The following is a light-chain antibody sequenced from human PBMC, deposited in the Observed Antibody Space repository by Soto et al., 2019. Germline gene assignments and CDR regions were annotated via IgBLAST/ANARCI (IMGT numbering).Light chain of an antibody. CDR1: QGISSY. CDR3: QQYNSYSRT. CDR2: AAS. Sequence: IQLTQSPSSLSASVGDRVTITCRASQGISSYLAWYQQKPGKAPKLLIYAASTLQSGVPSRFSGSGSGTEFTLTISSLQPEDFATYYCQQYNSYSRTFGQGTKVDI. V-gene: IGKV1-9*01. J-gene: IGKJ1*01.